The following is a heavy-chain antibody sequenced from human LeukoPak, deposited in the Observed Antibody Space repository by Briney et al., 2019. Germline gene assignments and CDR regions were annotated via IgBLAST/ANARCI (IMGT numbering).Heavy chain of an antibody. CDR3: ARERGIVGARAAFDI. D-gene: IGHD1-26*01. CDR2: IIPILGIA. CDR1: GYTFTSYG. V-gene: IGHV1-69*04. J-gene: IGHJ3*02. Sequence: SVKGSCKASGYTFTSYGLSWVRQAPGQGREWMGRIIPILGIANYAQKFQGRVTITADKSTGTAYMELSSLRSEDTAVYYCARERGIVGARAAFDIWGQGTMVTVSS.